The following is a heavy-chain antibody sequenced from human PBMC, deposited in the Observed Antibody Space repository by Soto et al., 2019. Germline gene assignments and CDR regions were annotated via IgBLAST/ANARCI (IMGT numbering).Heavy chain of an antibody. D-gene: IGHD6-13*01. CDR2: IIPIFGTA. J-gene: IGHJ4*02. CDR1: GGTFSRYS. V-gene: IGHV1-69*13. CDR3: ARDSSSWSYYFDY. Sequence: SVKVSCKASGGTFSRYSISWVRQAPGQGLEWMGGIIPIFGTANYAQKFQGRVTITADESTSTAYMELSSLRSEDTAVYYCARDSSSWSYYFDYWGQGTLVTVSS.